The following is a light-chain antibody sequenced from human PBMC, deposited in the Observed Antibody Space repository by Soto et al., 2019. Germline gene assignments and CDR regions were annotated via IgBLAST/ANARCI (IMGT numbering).Light chain of an antibody. V-gene: IGLV2-14*01. J-gene: IGLJ1*01. CDR2: EVS. CDR1: SSDVGSYNY. CDR3: SSYTSSSTL. Sequence: QSALTQPASVSGSPGQSITISCTGTSSDVGSYNYVSWYQQHPGKVPKLMIYEVSDRPSGISSRFSGSKSGNTASLTISGLQTEDEADHYCSSYTSSSTLFGTGTKLTVL.